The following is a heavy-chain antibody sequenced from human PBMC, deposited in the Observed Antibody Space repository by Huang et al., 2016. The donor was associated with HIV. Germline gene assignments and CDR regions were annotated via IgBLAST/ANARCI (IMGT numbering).Heavy chain of an antibody. CDR1: GGTFSKYA. J-gene: IGHJ4*02. CDR3: ARGQLGSYGDYDVLY. CDR2: IIPMFGTP. Sequence: QVQLVQSGAEVKTPGSSVKVSCKASGGTFSKYAISWVRQAPGQGLEWMGGIIPMFGTPKYARKVQGRVTITADDSTSTTYVEVSSLRSEDTALYYCARGQLGSYGDYDVLYWGQGTLVTVSS. V-gene: IGHV1-69*13. D-gene: IGHD4-17*01.